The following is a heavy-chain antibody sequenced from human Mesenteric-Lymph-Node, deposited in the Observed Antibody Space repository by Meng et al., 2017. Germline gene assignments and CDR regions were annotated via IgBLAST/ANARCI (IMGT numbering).Heavy chain of an antibody. J-gene: IGHJ6*02. V-gene: IGHV3-49*04. Sequence: GGSLRLSCTASGFTFGDYAMSWVRQAPGKGLEWVGFIRSKAYGGTTEYAASVKGRFTISRDDSKSIAYLQMNSLKTEDTAVYYCTRDTRGYSYGTRHYYYYYGMDVWGQGTTVTVSS. CDR3: TRDTRGYSYGTRHYYYYYGMDV. CDR2: IRSKAYGGTT. D-gene: IGHD5-18*01. CDR1: GFTFGDYA.